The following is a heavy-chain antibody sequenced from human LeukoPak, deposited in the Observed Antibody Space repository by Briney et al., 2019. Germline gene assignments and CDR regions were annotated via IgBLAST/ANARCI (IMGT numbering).Heavy chain of an antibody. D-gene: IGHD6-13*01. Sequence: GGSLRLSCAASGCTFSTYWMSWVRQAPGKGLEWVANIKRDGSEQYYVDSVKGRFTILRDDAKNSLYLQMNNLRAEDTAVYYCAKSGGTWYESVAFDFWGQGTMVTVSS. CDR1: GCTFSTYW. J-gene: IGHJ3*01. CDR2: IKRDGSEQ. V-gene: IGHV3-7*02. CDR3: AKSGGTWYESVAFDF.